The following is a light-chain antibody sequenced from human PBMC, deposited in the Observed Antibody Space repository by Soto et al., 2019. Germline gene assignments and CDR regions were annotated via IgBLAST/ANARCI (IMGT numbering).Light chain of an antibody. V-gene: IGKV1-5*01. J-gene: IGKJ2*01. CDR3: QQYSRYPYT. CDR2: DAS. CDR1: QDISQW. Sequence: DIQMTQSPSTLSASVGDRVTISCRASQDISQWLAWYQQKPGKAPNLLIYDASTLESGVPSSFSGSGSGTEFTLTIGSLRPDDFATYYCQQYSRYPYTFGQGTRLEIK.